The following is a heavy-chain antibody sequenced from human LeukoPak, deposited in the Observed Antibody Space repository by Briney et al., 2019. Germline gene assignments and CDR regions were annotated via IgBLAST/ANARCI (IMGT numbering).Heavy chain of an antibody. D-gene: IGHD3-10*01. CDR2: IYHSGST. CDR1: GGSISSSNW. V-gene: IGHV4-4*02. Sequence: SGTLSLTCAVSGGSISSSNWWSWVRQPPGKGLEWIGEIYHSGSTNYNPSLKRRVTISLDTSKNQFSLKLSSVTAADTAVYYYAKSLYGSGSYYNWFDPWGQGTLVTVSS. CDR3: AKSLYGSGSYYNWFDP. J-gene: IGHJ5*02.